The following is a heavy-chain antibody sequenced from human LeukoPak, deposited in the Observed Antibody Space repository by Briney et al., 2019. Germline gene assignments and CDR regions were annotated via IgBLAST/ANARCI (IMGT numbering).Heavy chain of an antibody. D-gene: IGHD2-15*01. J-gene: IGHJ5*02. V-gene: IGHV1-69*06. CDR2: IIPIFGTA. Sequence: ASVKVSCKASGGTFSSYAISWVRQAPGQGLEWMGGIIPIFGTANHAQKFQGRVTITADKSTSTAYMELSSLRSEDTAVYYCASGGVAAKNRFDPWGQGTLVTVSS. CDR1: GGTFSSYA. CDR3: ASGGVAAKNRFDP.